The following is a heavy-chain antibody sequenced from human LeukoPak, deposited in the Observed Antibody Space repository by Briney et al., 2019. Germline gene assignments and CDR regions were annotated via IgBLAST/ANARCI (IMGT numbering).Heavy chain of an antibody. V-gene: IGHV3-30*02. CDR2: IRYDGSNK. CDR1: GFTFSSYG. J-gene: IGHJ4*02. D-gene: IGHD3-16*01. Sequence: SGGSLRLSCAASGFTFSSYGMHWVRQVPGKGLEWVAFIRYDGSNKNYADSVKGRFTISRDNSRNTVYLQMNSLRVEDTAVYYCAKDGAGRHYFDYWGQGTLVTVSS. CDR3: AKDGAGRHYFDY.